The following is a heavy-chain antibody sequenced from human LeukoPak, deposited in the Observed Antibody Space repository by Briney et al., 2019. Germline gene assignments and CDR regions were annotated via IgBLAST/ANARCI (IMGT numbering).Heavy chain of an antibody. V-gene: IGHV3-23*01. J-gene: IGHJ4*02. CDR3: AKDLGYCSGGSC. CDR2: ISGSGGST. Sequence: GGSLRLSCAASGFTFSSYAMSWVRQAPGKGLEWVSAISGSGGSTYYADSVKGRFTISRDNSKNTLHLQMNSLRAEDTAVYYCAKDLGYCSGGSCWGQGTLVTVSS. CDR1: GFTFSSYA. D-gene: IGHD2-15*01.